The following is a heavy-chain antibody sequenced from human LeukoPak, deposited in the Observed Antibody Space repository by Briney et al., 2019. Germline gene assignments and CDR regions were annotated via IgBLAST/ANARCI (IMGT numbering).Heavy chain of an antibody. J-gene: IGHJ4*02. D-gene: IGHD6-6*01. Sequence: GGSLRLSCAASGFTFSSYSMNWVRQAPGKGLEWMTVISYDGNNKYYVDSVKGRFTISRDNSKNTMYLQMNSLRTEDTAVYYCARAALFSSSFYSGLPTHWGQGTLVTVSS. CDR2: ISYDGNNK. V-gene: IGHV3-30*03. CDR1: GFTFSSYS. CDR3: ARAALFSSSFYSGLPTH.